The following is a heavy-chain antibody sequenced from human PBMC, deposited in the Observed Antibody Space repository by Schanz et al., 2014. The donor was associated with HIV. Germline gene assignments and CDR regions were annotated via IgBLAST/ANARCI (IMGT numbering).Heavy chain of an antibody. V-gene: IGHV3-23*01. CDR1: GFTFSSYA. J-gene: IGHJ6*02. CDR2: ISGSGGST. CDR3: ARGECDFWSGYCPHFHYFDLDV. D-gene: IGHD3-3*01. Sequence: EVQLLESGGGLVQPGGSLRLSCAASGFTFSSYAMSWVRQAPGKGLEWVSVISGSGGSTYYADSVKGRFTISRDNSKNTLYLQMNSLRAEDTAVYYCARGECDFWSGYCPHFHYFDLDVWGPGTSVTVSS.